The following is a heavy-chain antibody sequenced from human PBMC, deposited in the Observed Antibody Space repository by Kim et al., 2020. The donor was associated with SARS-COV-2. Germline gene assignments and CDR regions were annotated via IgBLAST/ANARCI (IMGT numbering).Heavy chain of an antibody. Sequence: NGRITISRDNAKNTLYLQMNSLGSEDTAVYYCAKDRGCGSGTFYYYGMDVWGQGTTVTVSS. CDR3: AKDRGCGSGTFYYYGMDV. D-gene: IGHD3-10*01. V-gene: IGHV3-30*02. J-gene: IGHJ6*02.